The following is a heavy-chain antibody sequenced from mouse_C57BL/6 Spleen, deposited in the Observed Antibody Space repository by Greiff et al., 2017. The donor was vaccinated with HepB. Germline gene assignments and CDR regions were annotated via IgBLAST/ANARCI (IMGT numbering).Heavy chain of an antibody. CDR3: ARDKENFDY. CDR1: GYSITSGYY. J-gene: IGHJ2*01. CDR2: ISYDGSN. V-gene: IGHV3-6*01. Sequence: VQLKESGPGLVKPSQSLSLTCSVTGYSITSGYYWNWIRQFPGNKLEWMGYISYDGSNNYNPYLKNRISITRDTSKNQFFLKLNSVTTEDTATYYCARDKENFDYWGQGTTLTVSS.